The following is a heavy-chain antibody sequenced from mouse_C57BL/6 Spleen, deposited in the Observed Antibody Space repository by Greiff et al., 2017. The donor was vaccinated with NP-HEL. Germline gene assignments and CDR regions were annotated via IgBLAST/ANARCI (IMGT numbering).Heavy chain of an antibody. CDR3: ARFDYGPSYYYAMDY. J-gene: IGHJ4*01. D-gene: IGHD1-1*01. Sequence: EVQLQQSGPELVKPGASVKIPCKASGYTFTDYNMDWVKQSHGKSLEWIGDINPNNGGTIYNQKFKGKATLTVDKSSSTAYMELRSLTSEDTAVYYCARFDYGPSYYYAMDYWGQGTSVTVSS. CDR2: INPNNGGT. V-gene: IGHV1-18*01. CDR1: GYTFTDYN.